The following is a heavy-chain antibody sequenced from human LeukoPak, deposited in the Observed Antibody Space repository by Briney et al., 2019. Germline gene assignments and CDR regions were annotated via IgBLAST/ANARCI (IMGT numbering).Heavy chain of an antibody. V-gene: IGHV3-48*02. Sequence: GGSLRLSCAASGFTFSSYNMNWVRQAPAKGLEWVSYISSGGSPIFYPDSVKGRFTISRDNAKNSLYLQMNSLRDEDTAVYYCAMGGTYCPDYWGQGTLVTVSS. J-gene: IGHJ4*02. CDR3: AMGGTYCPDY. CDR1: GFTFSSYN. D-gene: IGHD1-26*01. CDR2: ISSGGSPI.